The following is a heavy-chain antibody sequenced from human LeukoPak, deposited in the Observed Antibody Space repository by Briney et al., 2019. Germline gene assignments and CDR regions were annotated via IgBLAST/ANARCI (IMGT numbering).Heavy chain of an antibody. CDR2: IYYSGST. J-gene: IGHJ4*02. V-gene: IGHV4-59*01. D-gene: IGHD7-27*01. Sequence: SETLSLTCTVSGGSISSYYWSWIRQPPGKGLEWIGYIYYSGSTTYNPSLKSRVTISVDTSKNQFSLKLSSVTAADTAVYYCARDPGSGFFDYWGQGTLVTVSS. CDR3: ARDPGSGFFDY. CDR1: GGSISSYY.